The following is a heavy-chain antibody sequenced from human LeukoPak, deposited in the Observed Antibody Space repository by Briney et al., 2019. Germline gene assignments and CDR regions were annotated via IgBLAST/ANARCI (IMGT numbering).Heavy chain of an antibody. CDR3: VRALGSSSADY. D-gene: IGHD6-6*01. CDR1: GFTFTNYW. J-gene: IGHJ4*02. Sequence: TGGSLRLSCAASGFTFTNYWMSWVRQAPGKGLEWVANIKHDGSGKYYVDSVEGRFTISRDNAENSLSLQMNSLRGEDTAVYYCVRALGSSSADYWGQGTLVTVSS. CDR2: IKHDGSGK. V-gene: IGHV3-7*01.